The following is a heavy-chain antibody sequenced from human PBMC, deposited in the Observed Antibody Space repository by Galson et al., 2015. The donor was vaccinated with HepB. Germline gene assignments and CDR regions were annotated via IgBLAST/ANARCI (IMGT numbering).Heavy chain of an antibody. V-gene: IGHV3-33*08. Sequence: SLRLSCAASGFTFSSYGMHWVRQAPGKGLEWVAVIWYDGSNRYYGDSVKGRFTISRDNFKNTLYLQMNSLRVEDTAVYYCARDRVVGISRGLGEYYFDYWGQGTLVTVSS. J-gene: IGHJ4*02. CDR3: ARDRVVGISRGLGEYYFDY. CDR2: IWYDGSNR. D-gene: IGHD1-26*01. CDR1: GFTFSSYG.